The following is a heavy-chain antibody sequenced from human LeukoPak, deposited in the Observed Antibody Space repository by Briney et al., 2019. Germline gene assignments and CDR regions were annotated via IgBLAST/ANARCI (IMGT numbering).Heavy chain of an antibody. J-gene: IGHJ4*02. CDR2: FYYSGST. CDR1: GGSISSYY. V-gene: IGHV4-59*08. Sequence: SETLSLTCTVSGGSISSYYWSWIRQPPGKGLEWIGYFYYSGSTNYNPSLKSRVTISVDTSKNQFSLKLSSVTAADTAVYYCARSYCSGGSCYSKWGQGTLVTVSS. CDR3: ARSYCSGGSCYSK. D-gene: IGHD2-15*01.